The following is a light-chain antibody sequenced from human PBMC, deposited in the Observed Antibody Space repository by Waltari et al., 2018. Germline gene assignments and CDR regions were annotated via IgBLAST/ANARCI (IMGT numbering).Light chain of an antibody. CDR2: DVS. V-gene: IGLV2-11*01. J-gene: IGLJ1*01. CDR1: SRAVGGYHY. Sequence: QSALTQPRSVSGSPGQSVTISCTGTSRAVGGYHYVSWFQQHPGQVPKLLIYDVSERPSDVPDRFSGSKSANTASLTISGLQTEDEADYYCCSFAGSYTFVFGTGTRVTVL. CDR3: CSFAGSYTFV.